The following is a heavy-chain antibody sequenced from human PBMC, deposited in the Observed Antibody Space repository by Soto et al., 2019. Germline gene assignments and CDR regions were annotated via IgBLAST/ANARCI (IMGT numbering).Heavy chain of an antibody. CDR1: GFTFSSYA. V-gene: IGHV3-23*01. D-gene: IGHD3-22*01. Sequence: GGSLRLSCAASGFTFSSYAMSWVRQAPGKGLEWVSAISGSGGSTYYADSVKGRFTISRDNSKSTLYLQMNSLRAEDTAVYYCAKDNYYDSYRVKSFPDYWGQGTLVTVSS. CDR3: AKDNYYDSYRVKSFPDY. J-gene: IGHJ4*02. CDR2: ISGSGGST.